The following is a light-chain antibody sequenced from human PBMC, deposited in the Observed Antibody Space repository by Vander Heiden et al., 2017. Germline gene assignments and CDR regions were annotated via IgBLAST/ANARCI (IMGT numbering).Light chain of an antibody. J-gene: IGLJ2*01. CDR2: ENN. CDR1: SSNIGNNY. CDR3: GTWDSSLSAHVV. V-gene: IGLV1-51*02. Sequence: SVLTQPPSLSATPGQTVTISCSGSSSNIGNNYVSWYQQLPGTAPKLLIYENNKRPSGIPDRFSGSKSGTSATLGITGLQTGDEADYYCGTWDSSLSAHVVFGGGTKLTVL.